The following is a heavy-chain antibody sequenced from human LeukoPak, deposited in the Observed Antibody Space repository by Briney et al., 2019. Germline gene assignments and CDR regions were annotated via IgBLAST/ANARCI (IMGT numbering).Heavy chain of an antibody. CDR3: ATRSALNHYLDV. V-gene: IGHV4-39*01. J-gene: IGHJ6*03. D-gene: IGHD1-14*01. CDR1: GGPVRSSLYY. CDR2: IYYSGST. Sequence: PSETLSLTCTVSGGPVRSSLYYWVWLRQPPGKGLGWIGNIYYSGSTYYNPSLKSRVTISVDTSKDQFSLKVTSVTAADTAVYYCATRSALNHYLDVWGKGTTVTVSS.